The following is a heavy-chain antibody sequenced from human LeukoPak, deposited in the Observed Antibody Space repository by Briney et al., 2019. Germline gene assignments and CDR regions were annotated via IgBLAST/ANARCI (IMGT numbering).Heavy chain of an antibody. Sequence: PGGSLRLSCAASGFSFSDSYMTWIRQAPGKGLECVSYISSSATTTWYADSVKGRFTISRDNAKKSLYLQMNNLSAEDTAVYYCAKLSIAARSDDYWGQGTLVTVSS. CDR3: AKLSIAARSDDY. D-gene: IGHD6-6*01. CDR2: ISSSATTT. CDR1: GFSFSDSY. V-gene: IGHV3-11*01. J-gene: IGHJ4*02.